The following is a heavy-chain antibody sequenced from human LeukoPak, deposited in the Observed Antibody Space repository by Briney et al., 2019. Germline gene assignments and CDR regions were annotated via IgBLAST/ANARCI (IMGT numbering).Heavy chain of an antibody. CDR1: GYTLTELS. V-gene: IGHV1-18*01. CDR3: AGQRGYDWSWFDP. D-gene: IGHD5-12*01. CDR2: ISANSGDT. J-gene: IGHJ5*02. Sequence: ASVKVSCKVSGYTLTELSMHWVRQAPGQGLEWMGWISANSGDTHYAQKFQGRVTLTTDTSTSTAYMELRNLRSDDTAVYYCAGQRGYDWSWFDPWGQGTLVTVSS.